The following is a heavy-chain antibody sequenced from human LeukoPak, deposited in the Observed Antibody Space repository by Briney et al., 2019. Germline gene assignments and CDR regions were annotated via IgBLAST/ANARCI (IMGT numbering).Heavy chain of an antibody. CDR2: IKSDGSST. J-gene: IGHJ3*02. CDR1: GFSFSTYW. D-gene: IGHD2-8*02. Sequence: GGSLRLSCAASGFSFSTYWMLWVRQAPGKGLVWVSRIKSDGSSTAYADSVKGRFTISRDNAENTLYLQMNSLRAEDTAVYYCARAGTGLAFDIWGQGTMVTVSS. CDR3: ARAGTGLAFDI. V-gene: IGHV3-74*01.